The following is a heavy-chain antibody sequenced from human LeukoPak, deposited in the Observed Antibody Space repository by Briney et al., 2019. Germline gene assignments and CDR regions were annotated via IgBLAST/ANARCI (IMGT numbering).Heavy chain of an antibody. CDR3: AKDARHYYGSGSYYSLDY. Sequence: GRSLRLSCAASGFTFSSYGMHWVRQAPGKGLEWVAVIWYDGSNKYYADSVKGRFTISRDNSKNTLYLQMNSLRAEDTAVYYCAKDARHYYGSGSYYSLDYWGQGTLVTVSS. J-gene: IGHJ4*02. D-gene: IGHD3-10*01. CDR1: GFTFSSYG. V-gene: IGHV3-33*06. CDR2: IWYDGSNK.